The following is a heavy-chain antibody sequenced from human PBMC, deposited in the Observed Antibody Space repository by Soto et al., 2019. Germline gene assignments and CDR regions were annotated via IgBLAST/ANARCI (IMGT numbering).Heavy chain of an antibody. CDR1: GGSISSYY. CDR2: IYHSGST. CDR3: ARGFNSAGVDYFDY. J-gene: IGHJ4*02. V-gene: IGHV4-59*01. Sequence: ASETLSLTCTVSGGSISSYYWNWIRQPPGKGLEWIGYIYHSGSTYYNPSLKSRVTISVDTSKNHFSLKLSSVTAADTAVYYCARGFNSAGVDYFDYWGQGTLVTVSS. D-gene: IGHD2-15*01.